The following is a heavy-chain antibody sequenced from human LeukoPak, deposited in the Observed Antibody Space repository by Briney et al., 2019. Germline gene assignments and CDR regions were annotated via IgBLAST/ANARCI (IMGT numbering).Heavy chain of an antibody. J-gene: IGHJ4*02. CDR1: GFTFSSYG. D-gene: IGHD3-10*01. CDR2: IRNDGSNK. Sequence: GGSLRLSCAASGFTFSSYGMDWVRQAPGKGLEWVAFIRNDGSNKYYADSVKGRFTISRDNSKNTLYLQMNSLRAEDTAVYYCARHMVRGVFDYWGQGTLVTVSS. CDR3: ARHMVRGVFDY. V-gene: IGHV3-30*02.